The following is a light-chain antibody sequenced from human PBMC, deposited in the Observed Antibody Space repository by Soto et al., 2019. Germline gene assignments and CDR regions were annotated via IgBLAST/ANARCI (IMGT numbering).Light chain of an antibody. CDR3: QSYDTSLNPRYV. V-gene: IGLV1-44*01. J-gene: IGLJ1*01. CDR1: SSNIGNNI. CDR2: SNN. Sequence: QSVLTQTPSASGTPGQRVTISCSGRSSNIGNNIVNWYQQLPGTAPRRLIHSNNRRPSGVPDRFSGSKSGTSASLAINGLQSEDEADYYCQSYDTSLNPRYVFGTGTKVTVL.